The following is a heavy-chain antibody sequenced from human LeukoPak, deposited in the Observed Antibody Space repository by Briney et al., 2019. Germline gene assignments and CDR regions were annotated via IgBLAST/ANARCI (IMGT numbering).Heavy chain of an antibody. J-gene: IGHJ4*02. CDR3: ARDFMTTVTTWEFYFDY. D-gene: IGHD4-17*01. CDR2: INPNSGGT. Sequence: GASVKVSCKASGYTFTGYYMHWVRQAPGQELEWMGWINPNSGGTNYAQKFQGRVTMTRDTSISTAYMELSRLRSDDTAVYYCARDFMTTVTTWEFYFDYWGQGTLVTVSS. V-gene: IGHV1-2*02. CDR1: GYTFTGYY.